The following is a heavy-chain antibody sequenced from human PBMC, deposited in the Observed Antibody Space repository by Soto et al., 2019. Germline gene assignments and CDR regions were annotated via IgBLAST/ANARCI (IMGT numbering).Heavy chain of an antibody. CDR1: GFTFSSYS. Sequence: GGSLRLSCAASGFTFSSYSMNWVRQAPGKGLEWVSSISSSSSYIYYADSGKGRFTISRDNAKNSLYLQMNSLRAEDRAVYYCARGSRADRYYGMDLWGQGTTVTVP. CDR3: ARGSRADRYYGMDL. J-gene: IGHJ6*02. V-gene: IGHV3-21*01. CDR2: ISSSSSYI.